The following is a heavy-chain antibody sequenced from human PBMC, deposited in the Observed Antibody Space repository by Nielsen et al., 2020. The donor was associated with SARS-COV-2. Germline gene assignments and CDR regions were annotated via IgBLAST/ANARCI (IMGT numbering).Heavy chain of an antibody. CDR1: GGSISSGDYY. CDR3: ARARSTSWYYYMDV. J-gene: IGHJ6*03. CDR2: IYYSGST. D-gene: IGHD5/OR15-5a*01. Sequence: SETLSLTCTVSGGSISSGDYYWSWIRQPPGKGLEWIGYIYYSGSTNYNPSLKSRVTISVDTSKNQFSLKLSSVTAADTAVYYCARARSTSWYYYMDVWGKGTTVTVSS. V-gene: IGHV4-61*08.